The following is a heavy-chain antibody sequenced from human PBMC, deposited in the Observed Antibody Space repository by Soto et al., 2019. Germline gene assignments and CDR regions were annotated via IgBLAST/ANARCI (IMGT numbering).Heavy chain of an antibody. V-gene: IGHV3-53*01. Sequence: VGSLRLSCAASGFTVSSNYMSWVRQAPGKGLEWVSVIYSGGSTYYADSVKGRFTISRDNSKNTLYLQMNSLRAEDTAVYYCARGGYPYYYGMDVWGQGTTVTVSS. D-gene: IGHD6-13*01. CDR2: IYSGGST. CDR3: ARGGYPYYYGMDV. J-gene: IGHJ6*02. CDR1: GFTVSSNY.